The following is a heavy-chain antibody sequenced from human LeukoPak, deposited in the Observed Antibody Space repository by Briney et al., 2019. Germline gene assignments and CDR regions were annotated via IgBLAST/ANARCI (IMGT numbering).Heavy chain of an antibody. V-gene: IGHV3-30*04. CDR3: ARDSGGLVVIIYYFDY. Sequence: PGGSLRLSCAASGFTFSSYAMHWVRQAPGKGLEWVAVISYDGSNKYYADSVKGRFTISRDNSKNTLYLQMNSLRAEDTAVYYCARDSGGLVVIIYYFDYWGQGTLVTVSS. J-gene: IGHJ4*02. D-gene: IGHD3-22*01. CDR1: GFTFSSYA. CDR2: ISYDGSNK.